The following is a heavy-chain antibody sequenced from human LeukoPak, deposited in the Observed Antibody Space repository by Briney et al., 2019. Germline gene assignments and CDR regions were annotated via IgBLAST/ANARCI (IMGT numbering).Heavy chain of an antibody. Sequence: GGSLRLSCAASGFTFSSYEMNWVRQAPGKGLEWVSYISSSGSTIYYADSVKGRFTISRDNAKNSLYLQMNSLRAEDTALYYCARDLHYYVAMDVWGQGTTVTVSS. D-gene: IGHD3-10*02. CDR3: ARDLHYYVAMDV. V-gene: IGHV3-48*03. J-gene: IGHJ6*02. CDR2: ISSSGSTI. CDR1: GFTFSSYE.